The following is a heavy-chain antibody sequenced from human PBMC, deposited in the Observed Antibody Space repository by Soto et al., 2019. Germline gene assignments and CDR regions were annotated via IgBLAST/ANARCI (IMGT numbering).Heavy chain of an antibody. CDR1: GGSISSSNW. CDR3: ARDTGPHAYDYGDYYYYYGMDV. J-gene: IGHJ6*02. V-gene: IGHV4-4*02. D-gene: IGHD4-17*01. Sequence: QVQLQESGPGLVKPSGTLSLTCAVSGGSISSSNWWSWVRQPPGKGLEWIGEIYHSGNTNYNPSLKSRVTIPVDKSKNQFTLTLNSVTAADTAVYYCARDTGPHAYDYGDYYYYYGMDVWGQGTTVTVSS. CDR2: IYHSGNT.